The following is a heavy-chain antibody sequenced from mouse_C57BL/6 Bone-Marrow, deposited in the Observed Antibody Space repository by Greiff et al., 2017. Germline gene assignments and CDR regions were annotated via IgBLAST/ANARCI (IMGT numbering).Heavy chain of an antibody. CDR1: GYTFTSYW. CDR3: ARDRDGYDGYYYAMDY. Sequence: QVQLKQPGAELVMPGASVKLSCKASGYTFTSYWMHWVKQRPGQGLEWIGEIDPSDSYTKYNQKFKGKSTFTVDTSSSTAYMQLSRLTSEDSAVYYCARDRDGYDGYYYAMDYWGQGTSVTVSS. J-gene: IGHJ4*01. V-gene: IGHV1-69*01. D-gene: IGHD2-2*01. CDR2: IDPSDSYT.